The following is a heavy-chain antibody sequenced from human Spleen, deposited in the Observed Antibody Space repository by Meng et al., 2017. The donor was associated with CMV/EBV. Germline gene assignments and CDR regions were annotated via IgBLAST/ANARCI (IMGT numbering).Heavy chain of an antibody. J-gene: IGHJ6*02. CDR1: VGCFSGYY. Sequence: QVQPQEAGTGRVKPSPTLALTCAVYVGCFSGYYWSWIRQPPGKGLEWIGRIYTSGSTNYNPSLKSRVTMSVDTSKNQFSLKLSSVTAADTAVYYCARDYGDSGYYYYGMDVWGQGTTVTVSS. D-gene: IGHD4-17*01. V-gene: IGHV4-4*07. CDR3: ARDYGDSGYYYYGMDV. CDR2: IYTSGST.